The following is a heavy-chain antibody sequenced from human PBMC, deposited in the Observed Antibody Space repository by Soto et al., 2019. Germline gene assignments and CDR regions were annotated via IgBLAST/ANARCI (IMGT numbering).Heavy chain of an antibody. CDR3: AGIYSGSPGGTLRY. CDR1: GGSISSGGYY. V-gene: IGHV4-31*03. Sequence: QVQLQESGPGLVKPSQTLSLTCTVSGGSISSGGYYWSWIRQHPGKGLEGIGYINYSGSTYYNPSLKSRVTVSGNTSKNQFSLKLSSVTAADTAVYYCAGIYSGSPGGTLRYWGQGTLVTVSS. J-gene: IGHJ4*02. CDR2: INYSGST. D-gene: IGHD1-26*01.